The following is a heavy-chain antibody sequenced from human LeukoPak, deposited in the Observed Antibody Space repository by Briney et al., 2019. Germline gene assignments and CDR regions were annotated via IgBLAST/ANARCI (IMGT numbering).Heavy chain of an antibody. CDR3: ARDESFMVRGVIIHPDY. CDR2: ISAYNGNT. V-gene: IGHV1-18*01. Sequence: ASVKVSCKASGYTFTSYGISWVRQAPGQGLEWMGWISAYNGNTNYAQKLQGRVTMTTVTSTSTAYMELRSLRSDDTAVYYCARDESFMVRGVIIHPDYWGQGTLVTVSS. D-gene: IGHD3-10*01. J-gene: IGHJ4*02. CDR1: GYTFTSYG.